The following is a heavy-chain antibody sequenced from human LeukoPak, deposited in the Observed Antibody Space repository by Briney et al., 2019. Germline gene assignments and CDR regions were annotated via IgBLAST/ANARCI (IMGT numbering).Heavy chain of an antibody. D-gene: IGHD1-26*01. Sequence: GGSLRLSCAASGFTFSSYGMHWVRQAPGKGLEWVAVISYDGSNKYYADSVKDRFTISRDNSKNTLYLQMNSLRAEDTAVYYCAKDGGSYWPFDYWGQGTLVTVSS. CDR3: AKDGGSYWPFDY. V-gene: IGHV3-30*18. CDR2: ISYDGSNK. J-gene: IGHJ4*02. CDR1: GFTFSSYG.